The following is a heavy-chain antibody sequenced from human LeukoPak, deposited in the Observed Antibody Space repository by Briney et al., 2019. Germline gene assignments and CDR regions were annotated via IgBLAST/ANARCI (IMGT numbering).Heavy chain of an antibody. Sequence: SETLSLTCTVSGGSISSSSYYWGWIRQPPGKGLEWIGSIYYSGSTYYNPSLKSRVTISVDTSKNQFSLKLSSVTAADTAAYYCARQYSGSYYDFFDYWGQGTLVTVSS. J-gene: IGHJ4*02. CDR3: ARQYSGSYYDFFDY. CDR1: GGSISSSSYY. V-gene: IGHV4-39*01. D-gene: IGHD1-26*01. CDR2: IYYSGST.